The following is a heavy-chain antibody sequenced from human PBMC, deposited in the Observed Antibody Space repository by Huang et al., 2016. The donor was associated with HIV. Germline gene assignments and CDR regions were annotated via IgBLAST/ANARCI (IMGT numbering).Heavy chain of an antibody. CDR3: ARDPRIQSWLNFFDY. V-gene: IGHV3-74*01. D-gene: IGHD3-22*01. CDR2: INRDGSST. Sequence: EVQLVESGGGLVQPGGSLRLSCAASGFSISSYWMHWLRQAPGKGLVWVSRINRDGSSTSYADSVKGRFTISRDNAKNTLYLQMNSLRAEDTAVYYCARDPRIQSWLNFFDYWGQGTLVSVSS. CDR1: GFSISSYW. J-gene: IGHJ4*02.